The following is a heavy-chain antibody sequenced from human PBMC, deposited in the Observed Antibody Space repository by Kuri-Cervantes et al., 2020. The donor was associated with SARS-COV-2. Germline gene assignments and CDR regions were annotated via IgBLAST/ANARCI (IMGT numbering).Heavy chain of an antibody. CDR1: GYSISSGYY. V-gene: IGHV4-61*01. CDR3: ARSVLLWFGEEQDAFDI. D-gene: IGHD3-10*01. Sequence: SETLSLTCTVSGYSISSGYYWSWIRQPPGKGLEWIGYIYYSGSTNYNPSLKSRVTISVDTSKNQFSLKLSSATAADTAVYYCARSVLLWFGEEQDAFDIWGQGTMVTVSS. J-gene: IGHJ3*02. CDR2: IYYSGST.